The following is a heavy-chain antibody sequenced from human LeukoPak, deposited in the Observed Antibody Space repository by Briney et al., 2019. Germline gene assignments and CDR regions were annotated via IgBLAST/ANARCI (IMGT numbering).Heavy chain of an antibody. D-gene: IGHD2-21*02. CDR1: GLTFSSYA. Sequence: GGSLRLSCAASGLTFSSYAMSWVRQAPGKGPEWVSAISGNGISTSYADAVKGRFTVSRDNSKNTLSLQMNSLRAEDTAVYYCANAGGDSRPHDFWGQGTLVAVSS. CDR2: ISGNGIST. CDR3: ANAGGDSRPHDF. V-gene: IGHV3-23*01. J-gene: IGHJ4*02.